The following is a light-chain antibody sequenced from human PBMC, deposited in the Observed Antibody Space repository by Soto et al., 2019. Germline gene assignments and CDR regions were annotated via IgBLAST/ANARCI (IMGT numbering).Light chain of an antibody. CDR1: SSDVGGYNF. CDR2: EVN. Sequence: QSALTQPPSASGSPGQSVTVSCTGTSSDVGGYNFVSWYQLHPGKAPKLMIYEVNKRPSGVPARFSGSKSGNTASLTVSGLQAEDEADYYCSSYAGSNIVFGAGTKLTVL. V-gene: IGLV2-8*01. J-gene: IGLJ2*01. CDR3: SSYAGSNIV.